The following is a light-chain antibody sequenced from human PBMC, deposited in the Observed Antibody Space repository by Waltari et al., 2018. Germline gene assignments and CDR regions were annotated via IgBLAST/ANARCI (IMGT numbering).Light chain of an antibody. Sequence: QSVLTQPPSMSGAPGQKVTIPCTGGSSNFGAGYDVHWYQQFPGAAPKLLIFGNTNRASGVPGQFSGSKSGTSASLAIAGLQSEDEAVYYCQSFDSSLSASVFGGGTKLTVL. CDR3: QSFDSSLSASV. J-gene: IGLJ3*02. CDR1: SSNFGAGYD. V-gene: IGLV1-40*01. CDR2: GNT.